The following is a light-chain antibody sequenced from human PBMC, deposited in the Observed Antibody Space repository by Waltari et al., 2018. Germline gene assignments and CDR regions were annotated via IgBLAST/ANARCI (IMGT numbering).Light chain of an antibody. CDR2: DVT. J-gene: IGLJ2*01. CDR3: SSQTLDGVVL. CDR1: HSAVAPSDS. V-gene: IGLV2-14*03. Sequence: QSALTQPASVSGSPGQSITISCSGIHSAVAPSDSVSWYQPHPGEAPQVIIYDVTNRPSGVFDRFSASKSANRAFLTISGLQPDDEGDYYCSSQTLDGVVLFGGGTKLTVL.